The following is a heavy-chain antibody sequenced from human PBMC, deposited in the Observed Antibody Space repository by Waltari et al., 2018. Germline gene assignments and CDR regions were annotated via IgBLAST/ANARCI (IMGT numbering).Heavy chain of an antibody. D-gene: IGHD3-10*01. V-gene: IGHV4-61*01. CDR1: GGSVSSGSYY. Sequence: QVQLQESGPGLVKPSETLSLTCTVSGGSVSSGSYYWRWLRQPPGKGLEWIGYIYYSGSTNYNPSLKSRVTISVDTSKNQFSLKLSSVTAADTAVYYCARVRGVIITKTYYYGMDVWGQGTTVTVSS. CDR3: ARVRGVIITKTYYYGMDV. J-gene: IGHJ6*02. CDR2: IYYSGST.